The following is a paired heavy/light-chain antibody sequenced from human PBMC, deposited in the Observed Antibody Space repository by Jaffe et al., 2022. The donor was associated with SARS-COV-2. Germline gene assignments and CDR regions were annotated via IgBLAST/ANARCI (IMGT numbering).Light chain of an antibody. V-gene: IGKV1-17*01. Sequence: DIQMTQSPSSLSASVGDRVTITCRASQDIRNDLGWYQQKPGKAPKRLIYAASTLESGVPSRFSGSGSGTEFTLTISSLQPDDFATYYCLQYNSYPYTFGQGTKLEIK. CDR3: LQYNSYPYT. J-gene: IGKJ2*01. CDR1: QDIRND. CDR2: AAS.
Heavy chain of an antibody. CDR2: TRESSDNT. CDR3: AKGGWLDY. V-gene: IGHV3-23*01. Sequence: EVQVLESGGGLVQPGGSLRLSCVASGFTFTKYVMSWVRQAPGKGLEWVSATRESSDNTHYADSVKGRFTIFRDNSKNTLYLQMNSLTAEDTAVYFCAKGGWLDYWGQGTPVTVSS. D-gene: IGHD6-19*01. CDR1: GFTFTKYV. J-gene: IGHJ4*02.